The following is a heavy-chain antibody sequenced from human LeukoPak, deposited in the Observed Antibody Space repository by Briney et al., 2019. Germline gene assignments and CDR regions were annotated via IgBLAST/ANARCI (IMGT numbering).Heavy chain of an antibody. J-gene: IGHJ3*02. CDR1: GGSFSGHY. V-gene: IGHV4-34*12. D-gene: IGHD3-10*01. CDR2: IFYSGST. Sequence: PSETLSLTCVFYGGSFSGHYWSWIRQPPGKALEWIGNIFYSGSTYYSPSLKSRVTISLDTSRNQFSLKLNSVTAADTAVYYCAKSNGYGLIDIWGQGTMVTVSS. CDR3: AKSNGYGLIDI.